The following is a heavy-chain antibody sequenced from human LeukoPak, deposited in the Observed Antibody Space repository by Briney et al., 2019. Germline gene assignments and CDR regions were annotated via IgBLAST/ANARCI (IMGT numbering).Heavy chain of an antibody. V-gene: IGHV4-34*01. D-gene: IGHD3-9*01. CDR2: INHSGST. Sequence: SETLSLTCAVYGGSFSGYYWSWIRQPPGKGLEWIGEINHSGSTNYNPSLKSRVTISVDTSKNQFSLKLSSVTAADTAVYYCARGRLRYFDWLLSDYGMDVWGQGTTVTVSS. CDR3: ARGRLRYFDWLLSDYGMDV. CDR1: GGSFSGYY. J-gene: IGHJ6*02.